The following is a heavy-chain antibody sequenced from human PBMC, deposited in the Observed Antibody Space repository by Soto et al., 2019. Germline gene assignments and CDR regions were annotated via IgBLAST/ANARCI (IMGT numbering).Heavy chain of an antibody. J-gene: IGHJ6*02. Sequence: SETLSLTCAVSGGSISSSNWWSWVRQAPGKGLEWIGEIYHSGSTNYNPSLKSRVTISVDKSKNQFSLKLSSVTAEDTAVYYCARDTVVVPSAPRYYYYYGMDVWGQGTTVTVSS. D-gene: IGHD2-2*01. CDR2: IYHSGST. CDR1: GGSISSSNW. V-gene: IGHV4-4*02. CDR3: ARDTVVVPSAPRYYYYYGMDV.